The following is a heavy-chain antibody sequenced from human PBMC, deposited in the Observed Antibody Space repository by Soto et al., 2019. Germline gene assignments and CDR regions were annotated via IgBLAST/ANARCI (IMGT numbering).Heavy chain of an antibody. CDR1: GFSFSTFA. CDR3: AKDLSESDDFGYDWAPFDS. V-gene: IGHV3-23*01. CDR2: ITGSGREG. D-gene: IGHD1-1*01. J-gene: IGHJ4*02. Sequence: GGSLRLSCVASGFSFSTFAMSWVRQAPGKGLEWVSRITGSGREGYYADSVRGRFTISRDNSRNTLLLQMNSLRDEDTAVYFCAKDLSESDDFGYDWAPFDSGGRGTQFT.